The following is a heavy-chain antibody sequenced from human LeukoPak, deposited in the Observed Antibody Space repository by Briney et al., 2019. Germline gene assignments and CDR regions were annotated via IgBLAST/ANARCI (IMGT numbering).Heavy chain of an antibody. CDR2: IYYSGST. CDR1: GYSISSGYY. Sequence: SETLSLTCTVSGYSISSGYYWGWIRQPPGKGLEWIGSIYYSGSTYYNPSLKSRVTISVDTSKNQFSLKLSSVTAADTAVYYCARQLEYYDYVWGSYRPFDYWGQGTLVTVSS. V-gene: IGHV4-38-2*02. CDR3: ARQLEYYDYVWGSYRPFDY. D-gene: IGHD3-16*02. J-gene: IGHJ4*02.